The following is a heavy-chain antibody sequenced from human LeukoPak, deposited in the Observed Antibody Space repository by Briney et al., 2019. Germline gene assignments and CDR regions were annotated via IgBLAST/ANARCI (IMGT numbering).Heavy chain of an antibody. Sequence: PSETLSLTCTVSGGSIRSYCWSWIRQPPGKGLEWIGYIYYSGSTNYNPSLKSRVTISVDTSKNQFSLKLSSVTAADTAVYYCARDQTAMRSFDLWGRGTLVTVSS. D-gene: IGHD5-18*01. V-gene: IGHV4-59*01. CDR3: ARDQTAMRSFDL. CDR2: IYYSGST. CDR1: GGSIRSYC. J-gene: IGHJ2*01.